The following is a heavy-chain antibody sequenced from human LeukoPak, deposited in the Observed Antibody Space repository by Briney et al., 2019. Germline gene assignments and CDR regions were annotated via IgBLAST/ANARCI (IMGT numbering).Heavy chain of an antibody. J-gene: IGHJ4*02. V-gene: IGHV3-30-3*01. CDR2: ISYDGSNK. CDR3: AKDTSPSN. Sequence: GGSLRLSCAASGSTFSSYAMHWVRQAPGKGLEWVAVISYDGSNKYHADSVKGRFTISRDNSKNTLYLQMNSLRAGDTAIYYCAKDTSPSNWGQGTLVTVSS. CDR1: GSTFSSYA.